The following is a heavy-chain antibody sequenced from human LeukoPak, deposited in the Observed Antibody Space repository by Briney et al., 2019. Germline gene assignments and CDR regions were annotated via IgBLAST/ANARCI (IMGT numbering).Heavy chain of an antibody. CDR1: GGSVSSHF. CDR2: IYNSGIT. J-gene: IGHJ6*03. D-gene: IGHD4/OR15-4a*01. Sequence: SETLSLTCTVSGGSVSSHFWSWIRQPPGKGLEWIGYIYNSGITNYNPSLESRVTMSVDTSKNQFSLMLRSVTAADTAVYYRARDHLPAGAPGYYMDVWGKGTTVTVSS. V-gene: IGHV4-59*02. CDR3: ARDHLPAGAPGYYMDV.